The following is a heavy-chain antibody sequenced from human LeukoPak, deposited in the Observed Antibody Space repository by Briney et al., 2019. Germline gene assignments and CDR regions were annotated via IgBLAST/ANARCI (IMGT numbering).Heavy chain of an antibody. J-gene: IGHJ4*02. CDR1: GFTFSSYG. V-gene: IGHV3-64D*06. CDR2: ISINGDNT. Sequence: GGSLRLSCAASGFTFSSYGMHWVRQAPGKGLEFVSTISINGDNTYYADSVKGRFTISRDNSKNTLYLQMRSLRAEDTAVYYCVKDHEYSYDYWGRGTLVTVSS. CDR3: VKDHEYSYDY. D-gene: IGHD4-11*01.